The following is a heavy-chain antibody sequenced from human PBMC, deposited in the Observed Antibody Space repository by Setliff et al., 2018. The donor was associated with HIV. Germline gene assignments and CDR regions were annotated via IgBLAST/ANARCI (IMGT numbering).Heavy chain of an antibody. V-gene: IGHV4-39*01. CDR3: ARQGFVLLGAHQFDH. CDR1: GASISNPNYY. J-gene: IGHJ4*02. D-gene: IGHD3-16*01. CDR2: IYFSESP. Sequence: PSETLSLTCSVSGASISNPNYYWGWIRQPPGKGLEWIGSIYFSESPYYNPSLSSRVTIAVDTSTNQFSLRLSSVTAADTAVYYGARQGFVLLGAHQFDHWGPGTLVTVSS.